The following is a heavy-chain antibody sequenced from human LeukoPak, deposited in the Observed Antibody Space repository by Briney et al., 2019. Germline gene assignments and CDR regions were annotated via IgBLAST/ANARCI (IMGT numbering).Heavy chain of an antibody. Sequence: PSETPSLTCTVSGGSISSYYWSWIRQPPGKGLEWIGYIYYSVSTNYNPSLKSLVTISVDMSKNQFSLKLSSVTAADTAVNYCARSEGSGSYYFLGYWGQGTRVTVSS. V-gene: IGHV4-59*01. CDR1: GGSISSYY. CDR2: IYYSVST. D-gene: IGHD3-10*01. CDR3: ARSEGSGSYYFLGY. J-gene: IGHJ4*02.